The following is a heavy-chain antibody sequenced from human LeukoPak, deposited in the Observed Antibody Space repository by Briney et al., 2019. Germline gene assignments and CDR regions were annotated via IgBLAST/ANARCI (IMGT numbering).Heavy chain of an antibody. D-gene: IGHD4-17*01. CDR3: ARDGGTGMVTTFDH. Sequence: GGSLRLSCAVSGFPFSGYWLSWVRQAPGKGLEWVAHINQDGSETYYVDSVKGRFIISRDNAKSSLFLQMNSLRPEDTAVYYCARDGGTGMVTTFDHWGQGTLVTVSS. J-gene: IGHJ4*02. CDR2: INQDGSET. CDR1: GFPFSGYW. V-gene: IGHV3-7*01.